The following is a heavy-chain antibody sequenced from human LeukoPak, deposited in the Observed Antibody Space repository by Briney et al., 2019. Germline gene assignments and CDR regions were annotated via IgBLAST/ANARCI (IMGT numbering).Heavy chain of an antibody. Sequence: GGSLRLSCAASGFTFRDYYISWIRQAPGKGLEWVSYISSSGSTIYYADSVKGRFTISRDNAKNSLYLQMNSLRAEDTAVYYCARVGLRFLEWLLPGHFDYWGQGTLVTVSS. CDR2: ISSSGSTI. V-gene: IGHV3-11*04. D-gene: IGHD3-3*01. CDR3: ARVGLRFLEWLLPGHFDY. J-gene: IGHJ4*02. CDR1: GFTFRDYY.